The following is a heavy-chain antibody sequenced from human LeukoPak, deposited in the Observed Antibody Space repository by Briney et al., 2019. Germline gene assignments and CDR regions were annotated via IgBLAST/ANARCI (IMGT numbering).Heavy chain of an antibody. D-gene: IGHD2-2*01. CDR1: GFTFSSYA. V-gene: IGHV3-23*01. CDR2: ISGSGGST. CDR3: AKVRVSGSSKANYYYYGMDV. J-gene: IGHJ6*02. Sequence: GGSLRLSCAASGFTFSSYAMSWVRQAPGKGLEWVSAISGSGGSTYYADSVKGRFTISRDNSKNTLYLQMNSLRAEDTAVYYCAKVRVSGSSKANYYYYGMDVWGQGTTVTVSS.